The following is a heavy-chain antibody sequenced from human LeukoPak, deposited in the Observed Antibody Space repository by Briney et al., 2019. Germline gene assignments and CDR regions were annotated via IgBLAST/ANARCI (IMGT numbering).Heavy chain of an antibody. Sequence: GASVKVSCKASGGTFSSYAISWVRQAPGQGLEWMGGIIPIFGTANYAQKFQGRVTITTDESTSTAYMELSSLRSEDTAVYYCASSRITMVRGVLLTYMDVWGKGTTVTVSS. CDR2: IIPIFGTA. CDR1: GGTFSSYA. CDR3: ASSRITMVRGVLLTYMDV. V-gene: IGHV1-69*05. D-gene: IGHD3-10*01. J-gene: IGHJ6*03.